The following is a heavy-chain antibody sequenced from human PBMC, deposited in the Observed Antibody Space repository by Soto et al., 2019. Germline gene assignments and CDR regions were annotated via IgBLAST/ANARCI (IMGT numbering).Heavy chain of an antibody. CDR3: ARMATFGSLNWFDP. V-gene: IGHV1-8*01. CDR1: GYSFTNND. Sequence: GASVKVSCKASGYSFTNNDVSWVRQATGQGLEWMGWMNPGSGDTGYAQKFQGRVTMTRDISIATDYMELSSLRSDDTAIYYCARMATFGSLNWFDPWGQGTLVTVAS. D-gene: IGHD3-16*01. J-gene: IGHJ5*02. CDR2: MNPGSGDT.